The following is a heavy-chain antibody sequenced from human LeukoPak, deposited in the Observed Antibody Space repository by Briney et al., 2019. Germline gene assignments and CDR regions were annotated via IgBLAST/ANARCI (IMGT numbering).Heavy chain of an antibody. V-gene: IGHV4-4*02. CDR3: ASTPRDGYNLWTFDP. CDR1: GGSISSGNW. Sequence: PSETLSLTCAVSGGSISSGNWWSWVRQLPGKGLEWIGEIYHSGSTNYNPSLKSRVTISVDKSKNQFSLKLSSVTAADTAVYYCASTPRDGYNLWTFDPWGQGTLVTVSS. D-gene: IGHD5-24*01. CDR2: IYHSGST. J-gene: IGHJ5*02.